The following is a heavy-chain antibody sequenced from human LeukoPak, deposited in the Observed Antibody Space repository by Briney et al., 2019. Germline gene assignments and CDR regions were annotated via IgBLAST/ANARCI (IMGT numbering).Heavy chain of an antibody. CDR3: ARYQNSFDY. CDR1: GGSISSYY. CDR2: IYYSGST. V-gene: IGHV4-59*01. Sequence: SETLSLTCTVSGGSISSYYWSWIRQPPGKGLEWIGYIYYSGSTNYNPSLKSRVTISVDTSKNQFSLKLSSVTAADTVVYYCARYQNSFDYWGQGTLVTVSS. J-gene: IGHJ4*02.